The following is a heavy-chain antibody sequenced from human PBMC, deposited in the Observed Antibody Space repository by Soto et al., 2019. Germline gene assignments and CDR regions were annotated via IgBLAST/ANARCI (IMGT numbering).Heavy chain of an antibody. CDR2: IRGSGTTT. Sequence: EVPLVESGGGLVQPGGSLRLSCEASGFTFSTYSMNWVRQAPGKGLEWVSYIRGSGTTTHYADSVKGRFTISRDNAKNSLYLQMNSLRGEDTAVYYCARDPHALDYWGQGILVTVSS. CDR3: ARDPHALDY. J-gene: IGHJ4*02. CDR1: GFTFSTYS. V-gene: IGHV3-48*01.